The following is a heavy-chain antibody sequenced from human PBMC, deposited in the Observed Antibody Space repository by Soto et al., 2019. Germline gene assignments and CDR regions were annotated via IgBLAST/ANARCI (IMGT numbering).Heavy chain of an antibody. CDR3: AGTLPTFGGVIVPSQ. J-gene: IGHJ4*02. CDR2: INDSGST. Sequence: AETLSLTGAVYGGSFSGYYGSWIRQPPGKGLEWIGEINDSGSTSYNLSLKSGVTISVDTCKNQFSLNLSSVTAADTAVYYCAGTLPTFGGVIVPSQWGQGTLVIVSS. CDR1: GGSFSGYY. V-gene: IGHV4-34*01. D-gene: IGHD3-16*02.